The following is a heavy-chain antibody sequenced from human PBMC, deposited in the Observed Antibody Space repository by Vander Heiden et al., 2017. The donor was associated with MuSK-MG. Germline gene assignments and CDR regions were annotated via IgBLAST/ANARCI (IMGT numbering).Heavy chain of an antibody. Sequence: QVQLQESGPGLVKPSETLSLTCTVPGGSISSYYWSWIRQPPGKGLEWIGYIYYSGSTNYNPSLKSRVTISVDTSKNQFSLKLSSVTAADTAVYYCARLELNYYYYYGMDVWGQGTTVTVSS. CDR1: GGSISSYY. V-gene: IGHV4-59*01. J-gene: IGHJ6*02. D-gene: IGHD1-7*01. CDR3: ARLELNYYYYYGMDV. CDR2: IYYSGST.